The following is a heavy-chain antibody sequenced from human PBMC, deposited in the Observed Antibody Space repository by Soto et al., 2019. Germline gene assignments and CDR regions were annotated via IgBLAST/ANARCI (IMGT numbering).Heavy chain of an antibody. V-gene: IGHV1-18*01. J-gene: IGHJ6*02. D-gene: IGHD1-26*01. CDR3: ARNRDSGSYSEGSYYYYYYGMDV. CDR1: GYTFTSYG. Sequence: ASVKVSCKASGYTFTSYGISWVRQAPGQGLEWMGWISANNGNTNYAQKLQGRVTITTDESTSTAYMELSSLRSEDTAVYYCARNRDSGSYSEGSYYYYYYGMDVWGQGTTVTVSS. CDR2: ISANNGNT.